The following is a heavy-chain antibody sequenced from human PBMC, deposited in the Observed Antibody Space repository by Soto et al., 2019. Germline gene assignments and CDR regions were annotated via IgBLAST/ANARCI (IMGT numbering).Heavy chain of an antibody. CDR3: ARAGFVLWFGEFQSVDYFDP. Sequence: SETLSLTCTVSGGSISNGDYYWSWIRQPPGKGLEWIGYIYYSGSTYYNPSLKSRLTISVDTSKNQFSLNLNSVTAADTAVYYCARAGFVLWFGEFQSVDYFDPWGQGTLVTVSS. D-gene: IGHD3-10*01. CDR1: GGSISNGDYY. CDR2: IYYSGST. J-gene: IGHJ5*02. V-gene: IGHV4-30-4*01.